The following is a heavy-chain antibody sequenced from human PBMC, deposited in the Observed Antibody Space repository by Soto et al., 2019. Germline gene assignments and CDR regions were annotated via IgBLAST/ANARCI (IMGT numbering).Heavy chain of an antibody. J-gene: IGHJ4*02. D-gene: IGHD3-9*01. Sequence: QVQLQESGPGLVKPSQTLSLTCTVSGGCISSGGYYWSWIRQHPGKGLEFIGYIFSSGGTYYNPSLKSRVTISVDTSKNQLSLRLRSVSAADTALYYCARLWTGYYNDRPTSFDYWGQGTLVTVSS. CDR3: ARLWTGYYNDRPTSFDY. V-gene: IGHV4-31*03. CDR1: GGCISSGGYY. CDR2: IFSSGGT.